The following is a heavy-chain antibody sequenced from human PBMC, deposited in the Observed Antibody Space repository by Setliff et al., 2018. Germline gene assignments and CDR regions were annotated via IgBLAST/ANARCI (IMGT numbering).Heavy chain of an antibody. J-gene: IGHJ4*02. Sequence: PGESLKISCQGFGYSFATYWIGWVRQMPGKGLEWMGIIYPSDYDTRYSPSFQGQVTISADKSISTAYLQWSSLKASDTAMYYCARRRYYDSSGYYYFDYWGQGTLVTVSS. CDR3: ARRRYYDSSGYYYFDY. CDR2: IYPSDYDT. V-gene: IGHV5-51*01. D-gene: IGHD3-22*01. CDR1: GYSFATYW.